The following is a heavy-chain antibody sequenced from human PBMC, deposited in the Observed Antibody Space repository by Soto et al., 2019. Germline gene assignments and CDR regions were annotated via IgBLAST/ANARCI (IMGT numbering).Heavy chain of an antibody. J-gene: IGHJ4*02. CDR1: DFMFRNSW. D-gene: IGHD3-16*01. Sequence: QLVESGGDLVQPGGSLRLSCATSDFMFRNSWINWVRQAPGKGLEWVANIKPDGGATNYVDSVKGRFTISRDNVRNSASLQMNSLRVEDTAVYFCFGGNGGPQWGQGTLVTVSS. CDR2: IKPDGGAT. V-gene: IGHV3-7*03. CDR3: FGGNGGPQ.